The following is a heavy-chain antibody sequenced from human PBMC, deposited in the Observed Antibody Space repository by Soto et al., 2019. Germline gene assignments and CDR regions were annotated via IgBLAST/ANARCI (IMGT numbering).Heavy chain of an antibody. Sequence: EVQLLESGGGLVQPGGSLRLSCATSGFTFSSYAMSWVRQAPGKGLEWVSAISGSGGSTYYADSVKGRFTFSRDNSKNTLYLQMNSLRAEDTAVYYCAKSNGWYAELDYWGQGTLVTVSS. CDR3: AKSNGWYAELDY. J-gene: IGHJ4*02. CDR1: GFTFSSYA. CDR2: ISGSGGST. V-gene: IGHV3-23*01. D-gene: IGHD6-19*01.